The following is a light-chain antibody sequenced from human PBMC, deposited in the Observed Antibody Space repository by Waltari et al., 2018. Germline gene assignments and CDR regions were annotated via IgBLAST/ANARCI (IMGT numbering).Light chain of an antibody. CDR3: QQYGSSPPMYT. Sequence: IVLTRSPGTLPLSPGERATLSCRASLSVSSSYLAWYQQKPGQAPRLLIYGASSRATGIPDRFSGSGSGTDFTLTISRLEPEDFAVYYCQQYGSSPPMYTFGQGTKLEIK. J-gene: IGKJ2*01. CDR2: GAS. V-gene: IGKV3-20*01. CDR1: LSVSSSY.